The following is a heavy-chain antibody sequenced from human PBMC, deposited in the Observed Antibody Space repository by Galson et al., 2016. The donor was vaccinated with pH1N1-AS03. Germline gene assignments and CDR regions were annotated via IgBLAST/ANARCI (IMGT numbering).Heavy chain of an antibody. CDR3: ARRISVTGREFDS. J-gene: IGHJ5*01. Sequence: QSGAEVKKPGESLKISCKASAYTFANYWIVWVRQMPGKGLEWMGIMYPANFDTRYSPSFHGHVTISADTSINTAYLQWSSLRASDTAMYYCARRISVTGREFDSWCQGTLVTVSS. D-gene: IGHD6-19*01. V-gene: IGHV5-51*01. CDR1: AYTFANYW. CDR2: MYPANFDT.